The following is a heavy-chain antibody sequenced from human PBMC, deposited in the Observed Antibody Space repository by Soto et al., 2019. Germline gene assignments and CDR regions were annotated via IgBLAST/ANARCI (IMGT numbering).Heavy chain of an antibody. CDR3: ASSRTGITIFGVVVDAFHI. J-gene: IGHJ3*02. CDR1: GFTFSSYA. V-gene: IGHV3-64*01. Sequence: EVQLVESGGGLVQPGGSLRLSCAASGFTFSSYAMHWVRQAPGKGLEYVSAISSNGGSTYYANSVKGRFTISRDNSKNTLYLQMGSLRAEDMAVYYCASSRTGITIFGVVVDAFHIWGQGTMVTVSS. D-gene: IGHD3-3*01. CDR2: ISSNGGST.